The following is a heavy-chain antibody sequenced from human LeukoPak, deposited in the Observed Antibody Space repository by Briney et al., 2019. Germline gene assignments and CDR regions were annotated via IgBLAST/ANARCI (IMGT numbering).Heavy chain of an antibody. J-gene: IGHJ4*02. Sequence: PGGSLRLSCAASGFTDSSNYMSWVRQAPGKGLEWVSVIYSGGSTYYADSVKGRFTIYRDNSKNTLYLQMNSLRAEDTAVYYCARVDTAMAIDYWGQGTLVTVSS. V-gene: IGHV3-66*01. D-gene: IGHD5-18*01. CDR1: GFTDSSNY. CDR3: ARVDTAMAIDY. CDR2: IYSGGST.